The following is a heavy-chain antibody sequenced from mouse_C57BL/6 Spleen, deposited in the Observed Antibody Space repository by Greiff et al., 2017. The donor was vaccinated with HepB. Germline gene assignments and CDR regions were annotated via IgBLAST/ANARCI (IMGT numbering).Heavy chain of an antibody. D-gene: IGHD2-2*01. CDR3: ARDEAMVTTEYFDV. CDR1: GFTFSSYA. Sequence: EVQLVESGGGLVKPGGSLKLSCAASGFTFSSYAMSWVRQTPEKRLEWVATISDGGSYTYYPDNVKGRFTISRDNAKNNLYLQMSHLKSEDTAMYYCARDEAMVTTEYFDVWGTGTTVTVSS. V-gene: IGHV5-4*01. CDR2: ISDGGSYT. J-gene: IGHJ1*03.